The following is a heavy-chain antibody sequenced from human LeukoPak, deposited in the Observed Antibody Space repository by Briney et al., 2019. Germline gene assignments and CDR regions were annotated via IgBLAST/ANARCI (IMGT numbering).Heavy chain of an antibody. CDR1: SASISSYY. Sequence: SETLSLTCTVSSASISSYYWSWIRQPPGKGLEWIGYIYYSGSTKYNPSLKSRVTISVDTSKNQFSLKLSSVTAADTAVYYCARVRYYDSSGYYFSIWGQGTLVTVSS. CDR2: IYYSGST. J-gene: IGHJ4*02. D-gene: IGHD3-22*01. CDR3: ARVRYYDSSGYYFSI. V-gene: IGHV4-59*01.